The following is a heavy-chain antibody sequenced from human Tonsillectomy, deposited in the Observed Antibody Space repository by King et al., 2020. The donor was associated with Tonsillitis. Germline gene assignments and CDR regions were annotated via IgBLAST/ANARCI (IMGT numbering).Heavy chain of an antibody. J-gene: IGHJ4*02. CDR1: GGSISDYY. V-gene: IGHV4-4*07. CDR3: ARSGYCSGGRCYSGTDY. CDR2: IYSSGTT. Sequence: VQLQESGPGLVKPSETLSLTCTVSGGSISDYYWSWTRQPAGKGLEWIGRIYSSGTTNYNPSPRSRFTMSLDTSKNQFSLKLSSVTAADTAVYYCARSGYCSGGRCYSGTDYWGQGTLVTVSS. D-gene: IGHD2-15*01.